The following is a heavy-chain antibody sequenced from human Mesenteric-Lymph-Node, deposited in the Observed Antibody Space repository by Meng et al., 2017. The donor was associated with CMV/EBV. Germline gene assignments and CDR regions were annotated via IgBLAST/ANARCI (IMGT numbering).Heavy chain of an antibody. J-gene: IGHJ5*02. Sequence: SGYTFHSYDINWVRQATGQGLEWMGWMNPNSGNTGYAQKFQGRVTMTRNTSISTAYMELSSLRSEDTAVYFCARDYSGSSFDNWFDPWGQGTLVTVSS. CDR2: MNPNSGNT. CDR1: GYTFHSYD. D-gene: IGHD5-12*01. V-gene: IGHV1-8*01. CDR3: ARDYSGSSFDNWFDP.